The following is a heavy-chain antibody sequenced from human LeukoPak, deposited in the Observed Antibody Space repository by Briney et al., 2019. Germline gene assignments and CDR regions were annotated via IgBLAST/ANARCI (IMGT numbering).Heavy chain of an antibody. V-gene: IGHV3-15*01. CDR2: IKSKTDGGTT. J-gene: IGHJ4*02. D-gene: IGHD2-2*01. CDR1: GLTFSNAW. CDR3: TTRVVPAAIFRDY. Sequence: GGSLRLSCAASGLTFSNAWMSWVRQAPGMGLEWVGRIKSKTDGGTTDYAAPVKGRFTISRDDSKNTLYLQMNSLKTEDTAVYYCTTRVVPAAIFRDYWGQGTLVTVSS.